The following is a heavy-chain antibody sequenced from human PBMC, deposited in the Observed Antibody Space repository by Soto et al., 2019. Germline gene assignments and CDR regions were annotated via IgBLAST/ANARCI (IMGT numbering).Heavy chain of an antibody. CDR1: GFNFATYS. J-gene: IGHJ4*02. V-gene: IGHV3-23*01. D-gene: IGHD6-19*01. Sequence: GSLRLSCAASGFNFATYSMSWVRQAPGKGLEWVAGISDGVDRAYYGDSVKGRFTISRDTSKNMLYLHMNSLRAEDTAIYYCARYTAVADPYYFDYWGQGTLVTVS. CDR3: ARYTAVADPYYFDY. CDR2: ISDGVDRA.